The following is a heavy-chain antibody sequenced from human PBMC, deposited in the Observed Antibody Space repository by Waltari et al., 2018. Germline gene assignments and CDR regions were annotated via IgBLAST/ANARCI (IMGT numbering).Heavy chain of an antibody. V-gene: IGHV3-21*01. CDR3: ATGGWGFYLDN. CDR1: GFPLSSSS. Sequence: EVQLVESGGGLVKPGGSLRLSCAASGFPLSSSSMNWVRQAPGKGLEWISSISSTGTYTHYADSVKGRFTISRDNAKNSLYLQMNSLRAEDTGVYWCATGGWGFYLDNWGQGTLVTFSS. CDR2: ISSTGTYT. J-gene: IGHJ4*02. D-gene: IGHD7-27*01.